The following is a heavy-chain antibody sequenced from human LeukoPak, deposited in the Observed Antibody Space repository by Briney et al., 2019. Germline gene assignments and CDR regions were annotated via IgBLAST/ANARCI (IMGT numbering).Heavy chain of an antibody. CDR1: GFTFSSYA. Sequence: PGGSLRLSCAASGFTFSSYAMSWIRQPPGKGLEWIGYIYSSGSTTYNPSLKSRVTISVDTSKNQFSLTLTSVTAADTAVYYCARRAVAENYFDYWGQGTLVTDSS. V-gene: IGHV4-59*08. J-gene: IGHJ4*02. CDR3: ARRAVAENYFDY. D-gene: IGHD6-19*01. CDR2: IYSSGST.